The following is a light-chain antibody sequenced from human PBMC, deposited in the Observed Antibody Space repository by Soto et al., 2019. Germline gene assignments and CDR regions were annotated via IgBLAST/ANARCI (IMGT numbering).Light chain of an antibody. Sequence: QSALTQPASVSVSPRQSITSSCTGASSDVGGYTYVSWYQQHPGKAPKLIIYEVNNRPSGVSHRFSGSKSGNTASLTISGLQAEDEADYYCSSYTSSSTLYVFGTGTKVTVL. CDR2: EVN. CDR3: SSYTSSSTLYV. V-gene: IGLV2-14*01. CDR1: SSDVGGYTY. J-gene: IGLJ1*01.